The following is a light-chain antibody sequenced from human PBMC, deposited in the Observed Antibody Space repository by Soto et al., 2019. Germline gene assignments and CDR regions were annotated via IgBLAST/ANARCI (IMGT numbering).Light chain of an antibody. J-gene: IGKJ1*01. Sequence: EMVLTQPPATLSLSPGERPTLPGRASQSVNSNNLAWYQQKPGQAPRLLFSGASSRATGIPDRFSGSGSGTVFTLTISRLEPEDFAIYYCQQYDSSPLTFGQGTKVDIK. CDR1: QSVNSNN. V-gene: IGKV3-20*01. CDR3: QQYDSSPLT. CDR2: GAS.